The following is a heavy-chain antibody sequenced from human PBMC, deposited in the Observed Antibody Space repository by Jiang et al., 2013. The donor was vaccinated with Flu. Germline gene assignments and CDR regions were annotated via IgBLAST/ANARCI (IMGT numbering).Heavy chain of an antibody. J-gene: IGHJ6*04. CDR3: ARCWGNYDFWRMDV. CDR2: INHSGST. CDR1: GGSFSGYY. D-gene: IGHD3-3*01. Sequence: TCAVYGGSFSGYYWSWIRQPPGKGLEWIGEINHSGSTNYNPSLKSRVTISVDTSKNQFSLKLSSVTAADTAVYYCARCWGNYDFWRMDVWGKGTTVTVSS. V-gene: IGHV4-34*01.